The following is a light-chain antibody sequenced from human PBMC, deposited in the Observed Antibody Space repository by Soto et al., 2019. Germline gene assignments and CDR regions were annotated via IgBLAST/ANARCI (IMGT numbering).Light chain of an antibody. V-gene: IGKV1-27*01. J-gene: IGKJ4*01. Sequence: DIQMTQSPSSLSASVGDRVTITCRAGQDINIYLAWYQQKPGKVPKLLISAASTLQSGVPSRFSGSGSGTHFTLTISSLQPEDVATYYCQKYDDAPLTFGGGTKVEIK. CDR2: AAS. CDR3: QKYDDAPLT. CDR1: QDINIY.